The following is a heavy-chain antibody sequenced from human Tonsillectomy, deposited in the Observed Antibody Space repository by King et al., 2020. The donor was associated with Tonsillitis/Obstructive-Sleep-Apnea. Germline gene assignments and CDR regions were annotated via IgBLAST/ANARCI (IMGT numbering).Heavy chain of an antibody. CDR1: GGSFSGYY. CDR2: INHSGST. CDR3: ARGDGDYGDAFNI. D-gene: IGHD4-17*01. V-gene: IGHV4-34*01. Sequence: HVQLQQWGAGLLKPSETLSLTCAVYGGSFSGYYWTWIRQSPGKGLDWIGEINHSGSTTYEPFLKTLVTISVDTSKNQFSLKLTSVTAADTAVYYCARGDGDYGDAFNIWGQGTVVSVSS. J-gene: IGHJ3*02.